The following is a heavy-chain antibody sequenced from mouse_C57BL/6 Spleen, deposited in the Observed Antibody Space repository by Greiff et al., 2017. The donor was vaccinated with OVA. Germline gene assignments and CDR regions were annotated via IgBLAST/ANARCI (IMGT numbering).Heavy chain of an antibody. CDR2: IYPGDGDT. Sequence: QVQLKQSGPELVKPGASVKISCKASGYAFSSSWMNWVKQRPGKGLEWIGRIYPGDGDTNYNGKFKGKATLTADKSSSTAYMQLSSLTSEDSAVYFCASPLYYYGCPGAYFDVWGTGTTVTVSS. CDR1: GYAFSSSW. V-gene: IGHV1-82*01. CDR3: ASPLYYYGCPGAYFDV. J-gene: IGHJ1*03. D-gene: IGHD1-1*01.